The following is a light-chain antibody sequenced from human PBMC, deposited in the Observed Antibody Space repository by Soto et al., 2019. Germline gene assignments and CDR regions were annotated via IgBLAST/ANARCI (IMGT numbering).Light chain of an antibody. Sequence: DIQMTQSPSSLSASVGDRVTITCRASQSITTYLNWYRQKPGKAPKLLIYAASSLQSGVPSRFSGSGSETEFILSISSLQPEDIATYYCQQYDNLPYTFGQGTKVDIK. CDR1: QSITTY. V-gene: IGKV1-39*01. CDR2: AAS. J-gene: IGKJ2*01. CDR3: QQYDNLPYT.